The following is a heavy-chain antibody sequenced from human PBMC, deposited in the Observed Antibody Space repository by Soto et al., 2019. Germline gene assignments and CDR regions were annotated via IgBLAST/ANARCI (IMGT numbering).Heavy chain of an antibody. Sequence: GGSLRLSCAASGFTFSSYGMHWVRQAPGKGLEWVAVIWYDGSNKYYADSVKGRFTISRDNSKNTLYLQMNSLRAEDTAVYYCAGAQRGGITIFGVVLWADYWGQGTLVTVSS. CDR2: IWYDGSNK. CDR1: GFTFSSYG. D-gene: IGHD3-3*01. CDR3: AGAQRGGITIFGVVLWADY. J-gene: IGHJ4*02. V-gene: IGHV3-33*01.